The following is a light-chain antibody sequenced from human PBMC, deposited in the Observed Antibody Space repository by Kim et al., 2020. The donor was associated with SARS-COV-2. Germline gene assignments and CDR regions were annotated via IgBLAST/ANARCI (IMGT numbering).Light chain of an antibody. Sequence: DILMTQSPSTLSASVGDRITITCRASQSISRSLAWYQQRPGKAPKLLIYETFNLQSGVSSRFSGSRSGTEFTLTITGLQPEDSATYYCQQYDAYWTFGQGTKVEIK. V-gene: IGKV1-5*03. CDR1: QSISRS. CDR3: QQYDAYWT. J-gene: IGKJ1*01. CDR2: ETF.